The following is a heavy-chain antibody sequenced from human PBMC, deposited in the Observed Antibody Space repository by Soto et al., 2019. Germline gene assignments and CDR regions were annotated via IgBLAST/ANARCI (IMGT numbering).Heavy chain of an antibody. CDR1: GGSFSGYY. CDR3: ARVLGAYSVYYYYYGMDV. CDR2: INHSGST. V-gene: IGHV4-34*01. J-gene: IGHJ6*02. D-gene: IGHD4-4*01. Sequence: SETLSLTCAVYGGSFSGYYWSWIRQPPGKGLEWIGEINHSGSTNYNPSLKSRVTISVDTSKNQFSLKLSSVTAADTAVYYCARVLGAYSVYYYYYGMDVWGQGTTVTVSS.